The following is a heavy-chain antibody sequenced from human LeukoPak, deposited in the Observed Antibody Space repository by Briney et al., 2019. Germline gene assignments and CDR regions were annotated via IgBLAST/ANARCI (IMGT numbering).Heavy chain of an antibody. V-gene: IGHV1-2*04. J-gene: IGHJ5*02. Sequence: VASVKVSCKASGYTFTGYYMHWVRQAPGQGLEWMGWINPNSGGTNYAQKFQGWVTMTRDTSISTAYMELSRLRSDDTAVYYCAREWYYYGSGSLTGFDPWGQGTLVTVSS. CDR1: GYTFTGYY. CDR3: AREWYYYGSGSLTGFDP. D-gene: IGHD3-10*01. CDR2: INPNSGGT.